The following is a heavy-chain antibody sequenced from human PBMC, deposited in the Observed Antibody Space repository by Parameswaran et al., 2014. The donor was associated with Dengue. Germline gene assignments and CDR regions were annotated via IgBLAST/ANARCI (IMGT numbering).Heavy chain of an antibody. D-gene: IGHD2-2*02. CDR3: TRGVEGYCSSTSCYTMGGLDAFDI. J-gene: IGHJ3*02. CDR2: IRSKAYGGTT. V-gene: IGHV3-49*02. Sequence: VRQAPGKGLGWVGFIRSKAYGGTTEYAASVKGRFTISRDDSKSIAYLQMNSLKTEDTAVYYCTRGVEGYCSSTSCYTMGGLDAFDIWGQGTMVTV.